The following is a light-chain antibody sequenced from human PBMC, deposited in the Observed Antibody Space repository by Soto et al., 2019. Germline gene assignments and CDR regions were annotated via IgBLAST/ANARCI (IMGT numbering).Light chain of an antibody. Sequence: DIQMTQSPSSLSASLGDTVTITCRASQGISNYLAWYQQKPGQVPNLLFYAASTLKSGVPSRFSGSVSGTDFTLTISSLRPEDVATYYCPKYNNAPRTFGQGTTVAI. V-gene: IGKV1-27*01. CDR2: AAS. J-gene: IGKJ1*01. CDR1: QGISNY. CDR3: PKYNNAPRT.